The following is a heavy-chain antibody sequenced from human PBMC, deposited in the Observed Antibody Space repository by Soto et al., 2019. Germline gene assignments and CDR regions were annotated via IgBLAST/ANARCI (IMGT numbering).Heavy chain of an antibody. V-gene: IGHV4-61*01. D-gene: IGHD3-22*01. J-gene: IGHJ4*02. CDR1: GGSVSSGSYY. CDR3: ARWYYDSTGYYRVFDY. CDR2: IYYSGIT. Sequence: LSLTCTVSGGSVSSGSYYWSWIRQPPGKGLEWIGYIYYSGITNYNPSLKSRVTISVDTSKNQFSLKLSSVTAADTAVYYCARWYYDSTGYYRVFDYWGQGTLVTVSS.